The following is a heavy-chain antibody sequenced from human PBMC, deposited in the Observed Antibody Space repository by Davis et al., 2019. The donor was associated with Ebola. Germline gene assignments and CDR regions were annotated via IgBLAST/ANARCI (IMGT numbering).Heavy chain of an antibody. V-gene: IGHV4-59*08. D-gene: IGHD3-22*01. CDR3: ARVVGYYYDSSGYSTQYYFDY. J-gene: IGHJ4*02. CDR1: GGSISSYY. Sequence: MPSETLSLTCTVSGGSISSYYWSWIRQPPGKGLEWIGYIYYSGSTHYNPSLKSRVTISVDTSKNQFSLTLSSLTAADTAVYYCARVVGYYYDSSGYSTQYYFDYWGQGTLVTVSS. CDR2: IYYSGST.